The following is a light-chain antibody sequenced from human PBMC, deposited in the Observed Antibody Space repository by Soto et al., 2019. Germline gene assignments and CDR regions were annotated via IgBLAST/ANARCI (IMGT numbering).Light chain of an antibody. CDR2: AAS. CDR1: KSISSC. V-gene: IGKV1-39*01. Sequence: IPMTQYPSSMSGSXGDRVTINCRARKSISSCLHWYQQKPGKAPKLRIDAASSLQRGVPSRFSGSGSGTDLNLPISSLQPEDFATYYCQESYSTSFGQGTKV. CDR3: QESYSTS. J-gene: IGKJ1*01.